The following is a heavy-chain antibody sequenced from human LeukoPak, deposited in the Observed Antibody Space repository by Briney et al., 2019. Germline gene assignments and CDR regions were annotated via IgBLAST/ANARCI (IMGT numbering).Heavy chain of an antibody. V-gene: IGHV4-30-2*01. D-gene: IGHD3-22*01. CDR3: ARTFSGYYDY. J-gene: IGHJ4*02. CDR1: GGSISSGGYS. CDR2: IYHSGST. Sequence: SETLSLTCAVSGGSISSGGYSWSWIRQPPGKGLEWIGYIYHSGSTYYNPSLKSRVTISVDRSKNQFSLKLSSVTAADTAVYYYARTFSGYYDYWGQGTLVTVSS.